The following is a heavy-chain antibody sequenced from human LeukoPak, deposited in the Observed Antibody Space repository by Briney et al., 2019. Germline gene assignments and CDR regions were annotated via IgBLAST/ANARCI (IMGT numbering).Heavy chain of an antibody. Sequence: GRSLRLSCAASGFTLSNCAMHWVRQAPGKGLEWVAVISYDGSNKYYEDSVRGRFTISRDNSKNTLYLQMNSLRAEDTAVYYCAKDLSSSSYGGFDYWGRGTLVTVSS. D-gene: IGHD5-18*01. CDR2: ISYDGSNK. CDR3: AKDLSSSSYGGFDY. CDR1: GFTLSNCA. J-gene: IGHJ4*02. V-gene: IGHV3-30*04.